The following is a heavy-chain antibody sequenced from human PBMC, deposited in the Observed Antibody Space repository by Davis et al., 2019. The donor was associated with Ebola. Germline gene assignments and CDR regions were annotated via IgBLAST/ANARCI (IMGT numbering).Heavy chain of an antibody. D-gene: IGHD1-26*01. J-gene: IGHJ3*01. CDR3: AKDLGRTSGSNE. CDR2: ISSSGSTI. V-gene: IGHV3-11*04. CDR1: GFTFSDYY. Sequence: GESLKISCAASGFTFSDYYMSWIRQAPGKGLEWVSYISSSGSTIYYADSVKGRFTISRDNAKNSLYLQMNSLRAEDTAVYYCAKDLGRTSGSNEWGQGTVVTVSS.